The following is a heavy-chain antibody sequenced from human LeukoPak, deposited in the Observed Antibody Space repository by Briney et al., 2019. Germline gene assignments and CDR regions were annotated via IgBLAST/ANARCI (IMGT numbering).Heavy chain of an antibody. CDR1: GDSVSSNSAA. V-gene: IGHV6-1*01. CDR2: TYYRSKWYN. Sequence: SQTLSLTCAISGDSVSSNSAAWNWIRQSPSRGLEWLGRTYYRSKWYNDYAVSVKSRITINPDTSKNQFSLQLNSVTPEDTAVYYRARERAYGDYYYYYMDVWGKGTTVTISS. D-gene: IGHD4-17*01. J-gene: IGHJ6*03. CDR3: ARERAYGDYYYYYMDV.